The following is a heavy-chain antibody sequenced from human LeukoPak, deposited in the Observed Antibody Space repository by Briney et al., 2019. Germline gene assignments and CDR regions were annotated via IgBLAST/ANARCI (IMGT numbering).Heavy chain of an antibody. D-gene: IGHD3-10*01. CDR3: ARVSRNYYGSGSYEAVDY. CDR1: GFTFSDYY. CDR2: ISSSGSTI. V-gene: IGHV3-11*01. Sequence: GGSLRLSCAASGFTFSDYYMSWIRQAPGKGLEWVSYISSSGSTIYYADSVKGRFTISRDNAKNSLYLQMNSLRAEDTAVYYCARVSRNYYGSGSYEAVDYWGQGTLVTVSS. J-gene: IGHJ4*02.